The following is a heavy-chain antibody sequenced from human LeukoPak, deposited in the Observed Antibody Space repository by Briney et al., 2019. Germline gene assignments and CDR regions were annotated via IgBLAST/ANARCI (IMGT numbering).Heavy chain of an antibody. CDR3: AKRSSGLIPYFDY. CDR1: GFTFSNHA. V-gene: IGHV3-23*01. Sequence: HPGGSLRLSCAASGFTFSNHAMSWVRQAPGKGLEWVSSITGDGSTTYYADSVKGRFTFSRDNSKNTLYLQMNSLRADDTAVYYCAKRSSGLIPYFDYWGQGTLVTVSS. J-gene: IGHJ4*02. D-gene: IGHD6-19*01. CDR2: ITGDGSTT.